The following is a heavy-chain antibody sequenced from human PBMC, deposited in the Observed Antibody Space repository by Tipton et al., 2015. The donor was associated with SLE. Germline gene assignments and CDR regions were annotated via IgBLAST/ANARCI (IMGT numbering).Heavy chain of an antibody. Sequence: SLRLSCAASGFTFSDYYMSWIRQAPGKGLEWVSYISSSGSTIYYADSVKGRFTISRDNTNNSLYLQMNSLRAEDTAMYYCAREAAPLGSWYSFDYWGQGTLVTVSS. CDR1: GFTFSDYY. CDR3: AREAAPLGSWYSFDY. J-gene: IGHJ4*02. V-gene: IGHV3-11*01. CDR2: ISSSGSTI. D-gene: IGHD6-13*01.